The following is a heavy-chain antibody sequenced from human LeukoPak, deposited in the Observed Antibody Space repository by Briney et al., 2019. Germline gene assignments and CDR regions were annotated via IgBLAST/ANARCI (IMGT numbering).Heavy chain of an antibody. CDR2: TYYRSQWFD. CDR3: VRIRGLGLFDY. D-gene: IGHD1-26*01. J-gene: IGHJ4*02. CDR1: GDGVSNNRAS. V-gene: IGHV6-1*01. Sequence: SQTLSLTCAISGDGVSNNRASWGWIRQSPSRGLEWLGRTYYRSQWFDDYAPSLRSRITINPDTSKNQFSLQQTSVTPEDTAVYYCVRIRGLGLFDYWGQGTLVTVSS.